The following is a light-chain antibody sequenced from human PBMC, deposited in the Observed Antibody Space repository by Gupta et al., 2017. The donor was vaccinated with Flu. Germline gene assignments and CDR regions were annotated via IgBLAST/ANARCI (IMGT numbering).Light chain of an antibody. J-gene: IGKJ2*01. CDR2: RVS. V-gene: IGKV2-30*02. CDR1: ESLLHSDGNNY. CDR3: MQGKHWPGT. Sequence: DVVMTQSPLTLPVTLGQPASISCRSTESLLHSDGNNYLNWFHQRPGQAPRRLIYRVSNRDSGVPDRFSGSGSGTDFTLRISRGEAEDIGVYYCMQGKHWPGTFGQGTRLEI.